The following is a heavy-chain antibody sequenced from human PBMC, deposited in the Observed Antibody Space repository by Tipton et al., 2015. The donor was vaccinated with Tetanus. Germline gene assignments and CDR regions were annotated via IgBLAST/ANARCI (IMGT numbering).Heavy chain of an antibody. CDR3: AKEVSGVDYGMDV. CDR2: ISGSGGST. J-gene: IGHJ6*02. Sequence: GSLRLSCAASGFTFSTYAMAWVRQAPGKGLEWVSAISGSGGSTYYADSVKGRFTISRDNSKNTLYLQMNSLRAEDTAVYYCAKEVSGVDYGMDVWGQGTTVTVSS. D-gene: IGHD1-26*01. V-gene: IGHV3-23*01. CDR1: GFTFSTYA.